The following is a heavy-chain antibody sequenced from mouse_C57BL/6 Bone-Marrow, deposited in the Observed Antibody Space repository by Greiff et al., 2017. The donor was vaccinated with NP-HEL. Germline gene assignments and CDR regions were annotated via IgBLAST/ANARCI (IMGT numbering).Heavy chain of an antibody. D-gene: IGHD2-4*01. CDR1: GYTFTSYW. V-gene: IGHV1-69*01. Sequence: VQLQQPGAELVMPGASVKLSCKASGYTFTSYWMHWVKQRPGQGLEWIGEIDPSDSYTNYNQKFKGKSTLTVDKSSSTAYMQLSSLTSEDSAVYYCARGYDYDLYYFDYWGQGTTLTVSS. CDR2: IDPSDSYT. CDR3: ARGYDYDLYYFDY. J-gene: IGHJ2*01.